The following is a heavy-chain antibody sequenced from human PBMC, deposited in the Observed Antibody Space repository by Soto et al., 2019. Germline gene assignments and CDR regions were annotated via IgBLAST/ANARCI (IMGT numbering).Heavy chain of an antibody. J-gene: IGHJ6*02. CDR1: GDSVSSNSAA. V-gene: IGHV6-1*01. CDR2: KYYRYKWYN. Sequence: SQTLPLTCAISGDSVSSNSAAWNWIRQSPSRGLEWLGRKYYRYKWYNDYAVSVKSRITINPNTSKNQYSLKTNSVTPEDTAVYYCARDREVTYYGMDVWGQGTTATVSS. CDR3: ARDREVTYYGMDV.